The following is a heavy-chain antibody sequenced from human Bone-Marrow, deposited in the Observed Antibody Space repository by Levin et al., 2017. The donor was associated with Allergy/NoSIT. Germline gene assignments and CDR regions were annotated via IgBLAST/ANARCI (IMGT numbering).Heavy chain of an antibody. CDR2: ISGSSSYT. D-gene: IGHD3-9*01. CDR3: ARIKWRLTGYYIDY. J-gene: IGHJ4*02. V-gene: IGHV3-11*03. Sequence: GESLKISCAASGFTFSDYYMSWIRQAPGQGLEWLSYISGSSSYTNNADSVKGRFTISRDNTKNSLYLQMNSRRAEDTAVYYCARIKWRLTGYYIDYWGQGTLVTVSS. CDR1: GFTFSDYY.